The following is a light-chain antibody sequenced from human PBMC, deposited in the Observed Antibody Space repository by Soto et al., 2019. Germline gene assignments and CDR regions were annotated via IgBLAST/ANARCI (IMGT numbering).Light chain of an antibody. J-gene: IGLJ3*02. V-gene: IGLV3-21*02. CDR2: DDS. CDR3: QVWDPGLDHRGV. CDR1: NIGSKS. Sequence: SYELAQAPSVSVAPGQTARITCGGDNIGSKSVHWYQQKPGQAPGLVIYDDSDRPSGIPERFSGSNSGTTATLTISRVEAGDEADFYCQVWDPGLDHRGVFGGGTKLTVL.